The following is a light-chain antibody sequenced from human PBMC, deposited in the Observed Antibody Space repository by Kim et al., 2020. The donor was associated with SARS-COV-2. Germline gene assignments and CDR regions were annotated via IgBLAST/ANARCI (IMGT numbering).Light chain of an antibody. V-gene: IGKV3-20*01. CDR3: QQCGSSPLPHT. Sequence: EIVLTQSPGTLSLSPGERATLSCRASQSVSSSYLAWYQQKPGQAPRLLIYGASSRATGIPDRFSGSGSGTDFTLTISGLEPEDFAVYYCQQCGSSPLPHTFGQGTKLEI. J-gene: IGKJ2*01. CDR1: QSVSSSY. CDR2: GAS.